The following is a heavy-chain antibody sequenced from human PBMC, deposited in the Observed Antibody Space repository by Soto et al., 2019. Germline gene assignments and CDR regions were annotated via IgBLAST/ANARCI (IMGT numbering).Heavy chain of an antibody. CDR3: AREGRGKKAGYNGLVSLGY. CDR2: IIPIFNST. J-gene: IGHJ4*02. CDR1: GSRFSNYV. D-gene: IGHD2-2*02. Sequence: QVQLVQSGAEVKTPGSSLKVSCTVSGSRFSNYVISWVRQAPGHGLEWLGRIIPIFNSTQYAQKFQGRVTITADKSTNTASLELISLRSADTAVYYCAREGRGKKAGYNGLVSLGYWGQGTLVTVSS. V-gene: IGHV1-69*06.